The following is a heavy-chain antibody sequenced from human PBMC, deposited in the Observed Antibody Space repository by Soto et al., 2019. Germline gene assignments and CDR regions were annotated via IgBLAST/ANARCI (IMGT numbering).Heavy chain of an antibody. J-gene: IGHJ3*02. D-gene: IGHD2-2*01. CDR2: IYPGDSDT. CDR1: GYSFANYW. CDR3: ARGGQCTSSSCYEDDGFDI. Sequence: PGESLKISCKGSGYSFANYWIGWVRQMPGQGLECMGIIYPGDSDTRYSPPFQGQVTISADKSGSTAYLQWSSLKPSDTAMYYCARGGQCTSSSCYEDDGFDIWGQGTMVTVSS. V-gene: IGHV5-51*01.